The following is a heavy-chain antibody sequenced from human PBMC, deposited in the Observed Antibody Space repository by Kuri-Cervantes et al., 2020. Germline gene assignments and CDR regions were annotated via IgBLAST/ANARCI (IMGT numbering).Heavy chain of an antibody. V-gene: IGHV1-2*02. D-gene: IGHD3-22*01. Sequence: ASVTVACKASGYTFTSYDINWVRQATGQGLEWMGWMNPNSGGTNYAQKFQGRVTMTRDKSISTAYMELSSLRSEDTAVYYCARVYDSSGYYYLDYWGQGTLVTVSS. CDR3: ARVYDSSGYYYLDY. CDR2: MNPNSGGT. J-gene: IGHJ4*02. CDR1: GYTFTSYD.